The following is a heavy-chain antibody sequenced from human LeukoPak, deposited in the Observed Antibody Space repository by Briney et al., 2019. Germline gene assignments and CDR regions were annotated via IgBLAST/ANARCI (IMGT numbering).Heavy chain of an antibody. J-gene: IGHJ4*02. CDR2: INHSGST. CDR3: ARGQGIDY. CDR1: GGSFSGYY. V-gene: IGHV4-34*01. D-gene: IGHD3-10*01. Sequence: SETLSLTCAVYGGSFSGYYWSWTRQPPGKGLEWIGEINHSGSTNYNPSLKSRVTISVDTSKNQFSLKLSSVTAADTAVYYCARGQGIDYWGQGTLVTVSS.